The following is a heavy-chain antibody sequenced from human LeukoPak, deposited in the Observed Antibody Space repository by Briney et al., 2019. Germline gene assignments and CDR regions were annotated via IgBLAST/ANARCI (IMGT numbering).Heavy chain of an antibody. CDR2: ISWNSGSI. D-gene: IGHD5-24*01. Sequence: GGSLRLSCAASGFTFDDYAMHWVRQAPGKGLEWVSGISWNSGSIGYADSVKGRFTISRDNAKNSLYLQMNSLRAEDTAVYYCARGGGDGYKLDYFDYWGQGTLVTVSS. CDR3: ARGGGDGYKLDYFDY. CDR1: GFTFDDYA. V-gene: IGHV3-9*01. J-gene: IGHJ4*02.